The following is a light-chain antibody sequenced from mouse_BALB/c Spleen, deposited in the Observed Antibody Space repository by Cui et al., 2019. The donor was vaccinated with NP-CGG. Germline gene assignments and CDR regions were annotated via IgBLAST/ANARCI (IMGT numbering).Light chain of an antibody. J-gene: IGLJ1*01. CDR2: GTN. CDR3: ALWYSNHWV. Sequence: AIVTQDSATTISPGETVTLPCRSSTGAVTTSNYANWVQEKPDHLFTGLIGGTNNRAPGVPARFSGSLIGDKAALTITGAQTEDEAIYFCALWYSNHWVFGGGTKLTVL. CDR1: TGAVTTSNY. V-gene: IGLV1*01.